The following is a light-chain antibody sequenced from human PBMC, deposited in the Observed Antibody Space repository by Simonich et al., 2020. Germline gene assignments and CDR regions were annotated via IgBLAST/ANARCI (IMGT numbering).Light chain of an antibody. CDR3: QQYNNWPPNT. V-gene: IGKV3D-20*01. CDR2: DAS. Sequence: EIVLTQSPGTLSLSPGERATLSCRASQSVSSSYLAWYQQKPGLAPRLLIYDASSRATGIPDRFSGSGSGTDFTLTISRLEPEDFAVYYCQQYNNWPPNTFGQGTKLEIK. J-gene: IGKJ2*01. CDR1: QSVSSSY.